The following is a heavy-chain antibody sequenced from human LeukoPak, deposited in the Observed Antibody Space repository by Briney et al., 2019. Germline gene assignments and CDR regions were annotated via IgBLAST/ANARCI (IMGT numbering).Heavy chain of an antibody. D-gene: IGHD3-10*01. CDR2: IYYTGST. CDR3: ARPGPPWYYYGSGSYGFDY. CDR1: SGSISSSTYY. J-gene: IGHJ4*02. V-gene: IGHV4-39*07. Sequence: PSETLSLTCTVSSGSISSSTYYWGWIRQPPGKGLEWIGTIYYTGSTNYNPSLKSRVTISVDTSKNQFSLKLSSVTAADTAVYYCARPGPPWYYYGSGSYGFDYWGQGTLVTVSS.